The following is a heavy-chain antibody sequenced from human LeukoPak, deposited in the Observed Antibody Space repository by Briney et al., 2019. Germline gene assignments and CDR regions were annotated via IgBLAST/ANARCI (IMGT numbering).Heavy chain of an antibody. CDR2: IYYSGST. CDR3: ARGPVDLTGSDVFDI. Sequence: SETLSLTCTVSGGSISSYYWSWIRQPPGKGLEWIGYIYYSGSTNYNPSLKSRVTISVDTSKNQFSLKLSSVTAADTAVYYCARGPVDLTGSDVFDIWGQGTMVTVSS. CDR1: GGSISSYY. J-gene: IGHJ3*02. D-gene: IGHD3-9*01. V-gene: IGHV4-59*01.